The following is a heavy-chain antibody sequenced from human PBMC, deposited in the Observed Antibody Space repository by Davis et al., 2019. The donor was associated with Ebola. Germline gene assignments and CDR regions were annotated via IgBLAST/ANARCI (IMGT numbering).Heavy chain of an antibody. V-gene: IGHV1-2*06. Sequence: ASVKVSCKASGYTFTNYYIHWVRQAPGQGLEWVGRINPNSGATNYAQKFQGRVTLTGDTSITTTYMHLSRLASDDTAIFYCARGGLSMMVVPRDYYHGLDVWGQGTTVTVSS. D-gene: IGHD3-22*01. J-gene: IGHJ6*02. CDR2: INPNSGAT. CDR1: GYTFTNYY. CDR3: ARGGLSMMVVPRDYYHGLDV.